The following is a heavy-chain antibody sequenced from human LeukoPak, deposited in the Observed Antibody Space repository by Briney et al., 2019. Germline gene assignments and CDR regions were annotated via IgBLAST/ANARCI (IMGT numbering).Heavy chain of an antibody. V-gene: IGHV1-69-2*01. CDR1: GYTFTDYY. CDR2: VDPEDGET. CDR3: ATAPYYYGSGSYYSLRFDY. J-gene: IGHJ4*02. D-gene: IGHD3-10*01. Sequence: ASVKVSCKVSGYTFTDYYMHWVQQAPGKGLEWMGLVDPEDGETIYAEKFQGRVTITADTSTDTAYMELSSLRSEDTAVYYCATAPYYYGSGSYYSLRFDYWGQGTLVTVSS.